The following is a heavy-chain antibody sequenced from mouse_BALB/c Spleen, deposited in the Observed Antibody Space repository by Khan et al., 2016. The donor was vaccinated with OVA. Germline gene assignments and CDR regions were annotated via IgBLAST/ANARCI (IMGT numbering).Heavy chain of an antibody. V-gene: IGHV14-3*02. CDR3: ARDYWDVFAF. CDR1: GFNIKDTY. CDR2: IDPANGYT. D-gene: IGHD4-1*01. J-gene: IGHJ3*01. Sequence: VQLKQSGAELVKPGASVKLSCTASGFNIKDTYMHWVKQRPEQGLEWIGRIDPANGYTKYDPKFQGKATITADTSSNTSYLKLSSQTSEDTAVYYCARDYWDVFAFWGEGTLVTVSA.